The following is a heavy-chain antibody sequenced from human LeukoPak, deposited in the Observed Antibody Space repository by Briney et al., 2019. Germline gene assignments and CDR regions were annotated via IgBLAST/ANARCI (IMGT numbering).Heavy chain of an antibody. D-gene: IGHD4-23*01. Sequence: ASQTLSLTCTVSGGSISSGGYYWSWIRQPPGKGLEWIGEINHSGSTNYNPSLKSRVTISVDTSKNQFSLKLSSVTAADTAVYYCARHGDYGGRGVWYWGQGTLVTVSS. CDR1: GGSISSGGYY. CDR3: ARHGDYGGRGVWY. V-gene: IGHV4-30-2*01. CDR2: INHSGST. J-gene: IGHJ4*02.